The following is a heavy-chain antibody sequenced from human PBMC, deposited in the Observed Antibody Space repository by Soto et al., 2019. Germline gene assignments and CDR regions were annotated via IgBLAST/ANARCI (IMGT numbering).Heavy chain of an antibody. CDR3: ARGPPIFGVVTPNWFDP. CDR2: INPGGGST. J-gene: IGHJ5*02. V-gene: IGHV1-46*01. D-gene: IGHD3-3*01. Sequence: ASVKVSCKASGYTFTSYYMHWVRQAPGQGLEWMGIINPGGGSTSYAQKFQGRVTMTRDTSTSTVYMELSSLRSEDTAVYYCARGPPIFGVVTPNWFDPWGQGTLVTVSS. CDR1: GYTFTSYY.